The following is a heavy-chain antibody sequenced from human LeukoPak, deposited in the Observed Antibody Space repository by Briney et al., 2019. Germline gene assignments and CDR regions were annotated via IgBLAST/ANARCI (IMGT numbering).Heavy chain of an antibody. J-gene: IGHJ4*02. CDR2: IYYSGST. Sequence: SETLSLTCTVSGGSISSYYWSWIRQPPGKGLEWIGYIYYSGSTNYNPSLKSRVTISADMSKNQFSLNLRSVTAADTAVYYCATRSNSETWGQGTLVTVSS. V-gene: IGHV4-59*12. CDR1: GGSISSYY. CDR3: ATRSNSET.